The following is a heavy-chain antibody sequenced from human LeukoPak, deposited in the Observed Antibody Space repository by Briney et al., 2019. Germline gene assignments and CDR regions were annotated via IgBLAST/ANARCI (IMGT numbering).Heavy chain of an antibody. CDR1: GFTFSNYA. J-gene: IGHJ3*02. Sequence: PGGSLRLSCEASGFTFSNYAMSWVRQAPGKGLEWVSTVSGSGGSTDSADSVKGRFTVSRDNSKNTLYLQMNSLRAEDTAVHYCAKSGVASTGYDAFDIWGQGTMVTVSS. CDR3: AKSGVASTGYDAFDI. V-gene: IGHV3-23*01. CDR2: VSGSGGST. D-gene: IGHD6-19*01.